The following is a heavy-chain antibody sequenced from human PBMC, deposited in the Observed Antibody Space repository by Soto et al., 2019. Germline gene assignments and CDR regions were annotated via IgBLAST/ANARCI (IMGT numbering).Heavy chain of an antibody. V-gene: IGHV3-21*01. J-gene: IGHJ4*02. D-gene: IGHD2-2*01. CDR3: ASAGGLSTSSMNH. CDR2: ISSSSSYI. Sequence: PGGSLRLSCAASGFTFSSYSMNWVRQAPGKGLEWVSSISSSSSYIYYADSVKGRFTISRDNAKNSLYLQMNSLRAEDTAVYYCASAGGLSTSSMNHWGQGTLVTVSS. CDR1: GFTFSSYS.